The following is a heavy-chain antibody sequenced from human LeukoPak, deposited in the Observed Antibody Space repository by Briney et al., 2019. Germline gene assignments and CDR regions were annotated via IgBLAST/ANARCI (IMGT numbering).Heavy chain of an antibody. Sequence: PGRSLRLSCVASGFTFSSYAIHWVRQAPGKGLEWVALISYDGSNKYYTDSVKGRFTISRDNSKNTLYLQMNSLRAEDTAVYYCARVRGGYYFDYWGLGTLVTVSS. J-gene: IGHJ4*02. CDR2: ISYDGSNK. CDR3: ARVRGGYYFDY. V-gene: IGHV3-30-3*01. D-gene: IGHD2-15*01. CDR1: GFTFSSYA.